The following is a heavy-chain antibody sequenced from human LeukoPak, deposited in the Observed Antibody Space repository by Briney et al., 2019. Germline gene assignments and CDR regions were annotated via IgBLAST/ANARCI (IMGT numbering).Heavy chain of an antibody. J-gene: IGHJ4*02. V-gene: IGHV1-2*02. D-gene: IGHD1-26*01. CDR3: ARGSYGYD. Sequence: GASVKVSCKASGYTFTDYYMHWVRQAPGQGLEWVGWINPNPNSGGTNYAQKFQGRVTMTRDTSIKTAYVEPGSLRSDDTAVYYCARGSYGYDWGQGTLVTVSS. CDR2: INPNPNSGGT. CDR1: GYTFTDYY.